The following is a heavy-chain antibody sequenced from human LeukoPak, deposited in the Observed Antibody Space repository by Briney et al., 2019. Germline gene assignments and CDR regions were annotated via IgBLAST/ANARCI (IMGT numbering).Heavy chain of an antibody. J-gene: IGHJ4*02. V-gene: IGHV4-39*01. CDR3: ASRPTTWGFFDS. D-gene: IGHD4-17*01. Sequence: SETLSLTCTVSGGSISSSSYYWGWIRQPPGKGLELIGSIYFSGSTAYSPSLKSRVNISVDTSKNQFSLKLSSVTAADTAVYFCASRPTTWGFFDSWGQGTLVTVSS. CDR2: IYFSGST. CDR1: GGSISSSSYY.